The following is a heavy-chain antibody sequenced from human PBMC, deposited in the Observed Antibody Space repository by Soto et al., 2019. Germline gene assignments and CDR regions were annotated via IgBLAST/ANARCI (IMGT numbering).Heavy chain of an antibody. V-gene: IGHV1-46*01. D-gene: IGHD6-19*01. CDR1: GDTFTSYY. J-gene: IGHJ5*02. Sequence: ASVKVSFKAPGDTFTSYYMRWVRQAPGHGLEWMGVINPNGGRTRFAQKLQGRVTMTTDTSTSTAYMELRSLRSDDTAVYYCARVGSGWCFDPWGQGTPVTVSS. CDR3: ARVGSGWCFDP. CDR2: INPNGGRT.